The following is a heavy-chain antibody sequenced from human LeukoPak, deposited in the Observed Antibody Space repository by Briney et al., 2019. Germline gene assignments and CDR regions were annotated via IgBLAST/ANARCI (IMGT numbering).Heavy chain of an antibody. CDR2: ISSGSTI. CDR3: ARTIYSNYWFDP. Sequence: PGGSLRLSCAASGFTFSTYWMHWVRQAPGKGLEWVSYISSGSTIYYADSVKGRFTISRDNAKNSLYLQMNSLRAEDTAVYYCARTIYSNYWFDPWGQGTLVTVSS. CDR1: GFTFSTYW. J-gene: IGHJ5*02. V-gene: IGHV3-69-1*01. D-gene: IGHD4-11*01.